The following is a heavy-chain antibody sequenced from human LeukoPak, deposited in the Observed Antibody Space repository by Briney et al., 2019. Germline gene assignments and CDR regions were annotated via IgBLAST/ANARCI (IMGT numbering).Heavy chain of an antibody. Sequence: GESLRISCKGSGYSFTSYWISWVRQMPGKGLEWMGRIDPSDSYTNYSPSFQGHVTISADKSISTAYLQWSSLKASDTAMYYCARLRGSIPMFRGAPLLYFDYWGQGTLVTVSS. J-gene: IGHJ4*02. D-gene: IGHD3-10*01. CDR3: ARLRGSIPMFRGAPLLYFDY. V-gene: IGHV5-10-1*01. CDR2: IDPSDSYT. CDR1: GYSFTSYW.